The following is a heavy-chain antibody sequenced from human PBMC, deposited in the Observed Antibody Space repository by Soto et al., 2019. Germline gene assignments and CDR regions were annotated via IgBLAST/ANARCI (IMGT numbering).Heavy chain of an antibody. V-gene: IGHV4-59*01. CDR1: GGSISSYY. CDR2: IFYSGST. D-gene: IGHD3-10*01. Sequence: PSETLSLTCTVSGGSISSYYWSWIRQPPGKGLEWIGYIFYSGSTNYNPSLKSRVTISVDTSKNQFSLKLSSVTAADTAVYYCARYGSGSYYTHDFDYWGQGTLVTVSS. J-gene: IGHJ4*02. CDR3: ARYGSGSYYTHDFDY.